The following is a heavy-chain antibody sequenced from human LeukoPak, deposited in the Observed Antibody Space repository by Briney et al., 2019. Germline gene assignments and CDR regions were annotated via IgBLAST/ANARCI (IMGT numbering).Heavy chain of an antibody. J-gene: IGHJ4*02. V-gene: IGHV4-34*01. CDR3: ARHPSRMEAGSGGYFDY. CDR2: INHSGST. D-gene: IGHD6-19*01. Sequence: SETLSLTCAVYGVSFSGYYWSWIRQPPGKGLEWIGEINHSGSTNYNPSLKSRVTISVDTSKNQFSLKLSSVTAADTAVYYCARHPSRMEAGSGGYFDYWGQGTLVTVSS. CDR1: GVSFSGYY.